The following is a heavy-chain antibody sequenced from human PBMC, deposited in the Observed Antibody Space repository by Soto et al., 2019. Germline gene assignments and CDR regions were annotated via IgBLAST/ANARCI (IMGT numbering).Heavy chain of an antibody. CDR2: IYPGDSDT. Sequence: KRYGESLKISCKGSGYSFTSYWIGWVRQMPGKGLEWMGIIYPGDSDTRYSPSFQGQVTISADKSISTAYLQWSSLKASDTAMYYCARTSAAGKYYYGMDVWGQGTTVTVSS. D-gene: IGHD6-13*01. J-gene: IGHJ6*02. CDR3: ARTSAAGKYYYGMDV. V-gene: IGHV5-51*01. CDR1: GYSFTSYW.